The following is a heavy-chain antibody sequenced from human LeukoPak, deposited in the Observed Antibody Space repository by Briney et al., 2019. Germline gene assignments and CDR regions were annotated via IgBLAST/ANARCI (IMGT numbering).Heavy chain of an antibody. CDR1: GFTFGDYA. J-gene: IGHJ4*02. Sequence: GGSLRLSCTASGFTFGDYAMSWFRQAPGRGLEWVGFIRSKAYGGTTEYAASVKGRFTISRDDSKSIAYLQMNSLKTEDTAVYYCTRHSDYLYCGGDCLDYWGQGTLVTVSS. V-gene: IGHV3-49*03. D-gene: IGHD2-21*02. CDR3: TRHSDYLYCGGDCLDY. CDR2: IRSKAYGGTT.